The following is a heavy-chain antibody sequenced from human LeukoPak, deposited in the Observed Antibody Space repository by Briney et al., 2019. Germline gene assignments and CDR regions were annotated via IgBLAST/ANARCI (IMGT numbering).Heavy chain of an antibody. D-gene: IGHD3-10*01. CDR1: GGPISSYH. CDR3: ARDVRKGWFREHRGAFDI. Sequence: SETLSLTCTVSGGPISSYHWSGPRHPTGRAGECIGSIYSSESTNYNTSLKSRVTMSVDTSKNQISLKLSSVTAADTAVYYCARDVRKGWFREHRGAFDIWGQGTMVTVSS. J-gene: IGHJ3*02. CDR2: IYSSEST. V-gene: IGHV4-4*07.